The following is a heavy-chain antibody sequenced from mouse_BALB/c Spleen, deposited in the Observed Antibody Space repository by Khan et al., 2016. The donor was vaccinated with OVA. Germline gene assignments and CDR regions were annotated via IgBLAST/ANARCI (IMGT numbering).Heavy chain of an antibody. J-gene: IGHJ3*01. CDR2: IYPGNDNT. CDR1: GYAFSSYW. Sequence: QVRLQQSGAELVRPGSSVKISCKASGYAFSSYWMNWVKQRPGQGLEWIGQIYPGNDNTYYNGKFKTKATLTAGKSSSTAYMQLTSLTSEDSAVYFCAIEGYFGSRRAWFAYWGQGTLVTVSA. V-gene: IGHV1-80*01. D-gene: IGHD1-1*01. CDR3: AIEGYFGSRRAWFAY.